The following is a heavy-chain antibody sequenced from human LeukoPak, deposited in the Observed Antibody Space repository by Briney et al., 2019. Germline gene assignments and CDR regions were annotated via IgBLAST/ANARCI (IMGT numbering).Heavy chain of an antibody. CDR1: GFTFSSYW. D-gene: IGHD1-26*01. V-gene: IGHV3-7*01. Sequence: PGGSLRLSCAASGFTFSSYWMSWVRQAPGKELEGVANIKQDGSEKYYVDSVKGRFTISRDNAKNSLYLQMNSLRAEDTAVYYCARDLSGWELQEYWGQGTLVTVSS. J-gene: IGHJ4*02. CDR2: IKQDGSEK. CDR3: ARDLSGWELQEY.